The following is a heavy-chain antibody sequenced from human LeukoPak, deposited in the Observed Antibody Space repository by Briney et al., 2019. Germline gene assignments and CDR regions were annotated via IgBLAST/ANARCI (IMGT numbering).Heavy chain of an antibody. V-gene: IGHV3-20*04. CDR3: ARVTVYYDSSGYFDS. J-gene: IGHJ4*02. CDR2: VNWNGAAT. CDR1: GFIFDNYG. Sequence: GGSLRLSCAATGFIFDNYGMSWVRQAPGKGLEWVSGVNWNGAATGYADSVKGRFTISRDKAKNSLYLQMNSLRAEDTALYYCARVTVYYDSSGYFDSWGQGALVTVSS. D-gene: IGHD3-22*01.